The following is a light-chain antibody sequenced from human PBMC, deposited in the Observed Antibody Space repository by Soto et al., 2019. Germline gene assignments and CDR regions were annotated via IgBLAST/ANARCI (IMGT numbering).Light chain of an antibody. J-gene: IGKJ2*01. CDR2: GAS. V-gene: IGKV3-20*01. CDR3: QQYGSSPQT. Sequence: EIVLTQSPATLSLSPGERATLSCRASQSVSSCHFAWYQQKPGQAPRLLMYGASSRATGIPDRFSGSGSGTDFTLTISRLEPEDFAVYYCQQYGSSPQTFGQGTKVEIK. CDR1: QSVSSCH.